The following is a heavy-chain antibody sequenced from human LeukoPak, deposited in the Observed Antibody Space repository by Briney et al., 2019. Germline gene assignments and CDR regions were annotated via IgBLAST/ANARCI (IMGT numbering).Heavy chain of an antibody. D-gene: IGHD6-13*01. CDR2: ISYDGSNK. CDR1: GFTFSSYA. Sequence: SGGSLRLSCAASGFTFSSYAMHWVRQAPGKGLEWVAVISYDGSNKYYADSVKGRFTISRDNSKNTLYLQMNSLRAEDTAVYYCAKESRFDAFDIWGQGTMVTVSS. V-gene: IGHV3-30*18. J-gene: IGHJ3*02. CDR3: AKESRFDAFDI.